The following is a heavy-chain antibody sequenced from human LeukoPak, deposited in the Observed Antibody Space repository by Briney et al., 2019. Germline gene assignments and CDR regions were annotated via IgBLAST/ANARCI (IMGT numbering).Heavy chain of an antibody. V-gene: IGHV4-38-2*01. CDR3: ARQHDFWSGYASGFDP. CDR2: IYHSGST. D-gene: IGHD3-3*01. J-gene: IGHJ5*02. CDR1: GYSISSGYY. Sequence: SETLSLTCAVSGYSISSGYYWGWIRQPPGKGLEWTGSIYHSGSTYYNPSLKSRVTISVDTSKNQFSLKLSSVTAADTAVYYCARQHDFWSGYASGFDPWGQGTLVTVSS.